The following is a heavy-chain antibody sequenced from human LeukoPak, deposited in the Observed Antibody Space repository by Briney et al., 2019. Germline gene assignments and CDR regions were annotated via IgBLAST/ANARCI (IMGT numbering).Heavy chain of an antibody. V-gene: IGHV4-34*01. D-gene: IGHD3-3*01. Sequence: LKPSETLSLTRAVYGGSFSGYYWSWIRQPPGKGLEWIGEINHSGSTNYNPSLKSRVTISVDTSKNQFSLKLSSVTAADTAVYYCARLWGSRYDFWSGYSGDYYFDYWGQGTLVTVSS. CDR2: INHSGST. CDR3: ARLWGSRYDFWSGYSGDYYFDY. J-gene: IGHJ4*02. CDR1: GGSFSGYY.